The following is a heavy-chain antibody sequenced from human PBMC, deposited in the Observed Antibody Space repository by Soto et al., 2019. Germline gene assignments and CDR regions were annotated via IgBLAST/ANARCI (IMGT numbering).Heavy chain of an antibody. J-gene: IGHJ6*02. D-gene: IGHD2-15*01. CDR2: IFSNDEK. CDR1: GFSLSNARMG. Sequence: QVTLKESGPVLVKPTETLTLTCTVSGFSLSNARMGVSWIRQPPGKALEWLAHIFSNDEKSYSTSLKSRLTIFKDTSKSQVVLTMTNMDPVDTATYYCARMALGYCSGGSCSGSYYYYGMDVWGQGTTVTVSS. V-gene: IGHV2-26*01. CDR3: ARMALGYCSGGSCSGSYYYYGMDV.